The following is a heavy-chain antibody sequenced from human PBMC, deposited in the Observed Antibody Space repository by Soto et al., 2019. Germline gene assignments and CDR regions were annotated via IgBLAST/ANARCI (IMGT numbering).Heavy chain of an antibody. J-gene: IGHJ5*02. CDR1: GYTFTSYG. V-gene: IGHV1-18*01. D-gene: IGHD3-16*01. CDR3: ARDRAGGLLKPFDP. CDR2: ISAYNGNT. Sequence: GASVKVSCKASGYTFTSYGISWVRQAPGQGLEWMGWISAYNGNTNYAQKLQGRVTMTTDTSTSTAYMELRSLRSDDTAVYYRARDRAGGLLKPFDPWGQGTLVTVSS.